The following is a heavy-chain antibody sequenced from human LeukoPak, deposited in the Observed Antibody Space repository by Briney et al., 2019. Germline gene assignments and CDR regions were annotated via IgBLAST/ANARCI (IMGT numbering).Heavy chain of an antibody. CDR3: ARKYPHDALDI. CDR1: GGSISSGGYY. CDR2: IYYSGST. Sequence: SETLSLTCTVSGGSISSGGYYWSWIRQHPGKGLEWIGYIYYSGSTYYNPSLKSRVTISVDTSKNQFSLKLSSVTAADTAVYYCARKYPHDALDIWGQGTMVTVSS. J-gene: IGHJ3*02. D-gene: IGHD2/OR15-2a*01. V-gene: IGHV4-31*03.